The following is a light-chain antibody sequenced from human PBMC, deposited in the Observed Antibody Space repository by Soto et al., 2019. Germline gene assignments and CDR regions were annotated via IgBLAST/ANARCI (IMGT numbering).Light chain of an antibody. CDR1: SFNIGNNY. J-gene: IGLJ2*01. Sequence: QSVLTQPPSLSAAPGQKVTIPCSGSSFNIGNNYVSWYQQLPGTAPKLLIYDNNERPSGIPDRFSGSKSGTSATLGITGLQTGDEADYYCGTWDGSLSAVVFGGGTKLTVL. V-gene: IGLV1-51*01. CDR3: GTWDGSLSAVV. CDR2: DNN.